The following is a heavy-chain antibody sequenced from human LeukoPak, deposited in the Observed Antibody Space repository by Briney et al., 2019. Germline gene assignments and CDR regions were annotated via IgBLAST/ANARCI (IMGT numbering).Heavy chain of an antibody. D-gene: IGHD5-18*01. V-gene: IGHV3-53*01. Sequence: GGSLILSCAASGFTVSTNYMNWVRQAPGKGLEWVSVIYSGGSTYYADSVKGRFTISRDNSKNTLYLQMNSLRAEDTAVYYCARDQYSYAHAAHWGQGTLVTVSS. CDR1: GFTVSTNY. J-gene: IGHJ4*02. CDR2: IYSGGST. CDR3: ARDQYSYAHAAH.